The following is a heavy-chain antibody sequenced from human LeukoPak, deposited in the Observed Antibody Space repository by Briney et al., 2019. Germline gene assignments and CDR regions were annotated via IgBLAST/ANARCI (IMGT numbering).Heavy chain of an antibody. Sequence: GGSLRLSCAASGFNVSSSCMSWVRQAPGKGLEWVSFSCSGSRPYYADSVKGRFTISRDNSKDTLYLQMNSLRADDTAVYYCARRNYYDSSGINYYFDYWGQGTLVTVSS. J-gene: IGHJ4*02. D-gene: IGHD3-22*01. CDR3: ARRNYYDSSGINYYFDY. V-gene: IGHV3-53*01. CDR2: SCSGSRP. CDR1: GFNVSSSC.